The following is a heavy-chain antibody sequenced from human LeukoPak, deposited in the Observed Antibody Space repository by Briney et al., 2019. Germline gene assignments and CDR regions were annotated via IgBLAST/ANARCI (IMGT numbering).Heavy chain of an antibody. CDR3: ARWGNDYSQFDS. Sequence: GGSLRLSCVASGFIFNNYAMNWVRQAPGKGLEWVSGISGLGGSAYYAASVKGRFIISRDNSGNTLFFQLTNLRVEDTAVYFCARWGNDYSQFDSWGQGTLVTVS. V-gene: IGHV3-23*01. CDR1: GFIFNNYA. J-gene: IGHJ4*02. CDR2: ISGLGGSA. D-gene: IGHD4-11*01.